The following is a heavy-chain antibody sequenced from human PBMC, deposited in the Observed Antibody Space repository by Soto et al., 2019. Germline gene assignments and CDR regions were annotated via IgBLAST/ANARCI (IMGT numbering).Heavy chain of an antibody. V-gene: IGHV4-34*01. Sequence: SETLPLTCAVYVGSFSGYYWSLIRQPPGKGLEWIGEINHSGSTNYNPSLKSRVTISVDTSKNQFSLKLSSVTAADTAVYYCARGMSIAARPYYYGLEVWGQGTTVTVSS. D-gene: IGHD6-6*01. J-gene: IGHJ6*02. CDR3: ARGMSIAARPYYYGLEV. CDR2: INHSGST. CDR1: VGSFSGYY.